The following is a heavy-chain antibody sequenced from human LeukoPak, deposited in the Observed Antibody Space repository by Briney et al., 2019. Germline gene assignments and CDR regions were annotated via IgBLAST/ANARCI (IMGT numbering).Heavy chain of an antibody. CDR3: AKSVVPAAIDPDAFDI. D-gene: IGHD2-2*01. CDR2: ISGSGGST. Sequence: GGSLRLSCAASGFTFSRYAMSWVRQAPGKGLEWVSAISGSGGSTHYADSVKGRFTISRDNSKNTLYLQMNSLRAEDTAVYYCAKSVVPAAIDPDAFDIWGQGTMVTVSS. J-gene: IGHJ3*02. CDR1: GFTFSRYA. V-gene: IGHV3-23*01.